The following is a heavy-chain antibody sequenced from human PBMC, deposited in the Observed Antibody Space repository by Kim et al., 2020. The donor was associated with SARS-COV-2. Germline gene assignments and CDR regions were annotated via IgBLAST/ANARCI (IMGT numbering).Heavy chain of an antibody. Sequence: YSPKFQGRVTITRDTSASTAYMELSSLRSEDTAVYYCARDRNYYYYGMDVWGQGTTVTVSS. V-gene: IGHV1-3*01. CDR3: ARDRNYYYYGMDV. J-gene: IGHJ6*02.